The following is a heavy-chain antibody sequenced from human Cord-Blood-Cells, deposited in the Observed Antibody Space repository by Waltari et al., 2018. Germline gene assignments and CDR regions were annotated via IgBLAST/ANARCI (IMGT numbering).Heavy chain of an antibody. Sequence: QVQLQQWGAGLLKPSETLSLTCAVYGGSFSGYYWRWISQPPGKGLEWIGEINHSGSTNYNPSLKSRVTISVDTSKNQFSLKLSSVTAADTAVYYCARGLYNWNDAPFDYWGQGTLVTVSS. J-gene: IGHJ4*02. CDR2: INHSGST. CDR3: ARGLYNWNDAPFDY. CDR1: GGSFSGYY. D-gene: IGHD1-20*01. V-gene: IGHV4-34*01.